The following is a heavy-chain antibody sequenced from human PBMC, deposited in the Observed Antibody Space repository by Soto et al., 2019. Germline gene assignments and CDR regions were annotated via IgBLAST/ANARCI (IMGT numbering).Heavy chain of an antibody. V-gene: IGHV4-38-2*01. D-gene: IGHD1-26*01. Sequence: PSETLSLTCAVSGYSISSGYYWGWIRQPPGKGLEWIGSIYHSGSTYYNPSLKSRVTISVDTSKNQFPLKLSSVTAADTAVYYCARASGSYWVYFDYWGQGTLVTVSS. CDR1: GYSISSGYY. CDR2: IYHSGST. J-gene: IGHJ4*02. CDR3: ARASGSYWVYFDY.